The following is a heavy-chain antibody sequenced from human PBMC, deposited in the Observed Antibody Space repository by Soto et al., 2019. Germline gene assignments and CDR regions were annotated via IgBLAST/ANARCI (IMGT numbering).Heavy chain of an antibody. V-gene: IGHV3-23*01. Sequence: GGSLRLSCAASGFTFSSYAMSWVRQAPGKGLEWVSAISGSGGSTYYADSVKGRFTISRDNSKNTLYLQMNSLRAEDTAVYYCASTPKRGGIVATIRDYFDYWGQGTLVTVSS. CDR3: ASTPKRGGIVATIRDYFDY. D-gene: IGHD5-12*01. CDR1: GFTFSSYA. CDR2: ISGSGGST. J-gene: IGHJ4*02.